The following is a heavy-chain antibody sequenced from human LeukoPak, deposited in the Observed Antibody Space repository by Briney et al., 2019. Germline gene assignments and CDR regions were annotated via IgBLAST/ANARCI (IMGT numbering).Heavy chain of an antibody. CDR1: GGSISIYY. Sequence: ASETLSLTCTVSGGSISIYYWSWIRQPPGKGLEWIGYIYDSGSTNYNPSLKSRVTISVDTSKNQFSLKLSSVTAADTAVYYWAKHGTDSSGFYYRNFDYWGQGTLVTVSS. CDR2: IYDSGST. J-gene: IGHJ4*02. CDR3: AKHGTDSSGFYYRNFDY. D-gene: IGHD3-22*01. V-gene: IGHV4-59*08.